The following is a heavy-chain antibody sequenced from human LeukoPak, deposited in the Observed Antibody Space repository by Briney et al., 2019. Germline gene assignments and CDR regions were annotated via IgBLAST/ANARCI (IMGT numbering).Heavy chain of an antibody. J-gene: IGHJ5*02. D-gene: IGHD2-2*01. CDR3: ARDRVYCSSTSCYWGGNWFDP. CDR1: GYTFTSYG. V-gene: IGHV1-18*01. CDR2: ISAYNGNT. Sequence: ASVKVSCKASGYTFTSYGISWVRQAPGQGLEWMGWISAYNGNTNYAQKLRGRVTMTTDTSTSTAYMELSRLRSDDTAVYYCARDRVYCSSTSCYWGGNWFDPWGQGTLVTVSS.